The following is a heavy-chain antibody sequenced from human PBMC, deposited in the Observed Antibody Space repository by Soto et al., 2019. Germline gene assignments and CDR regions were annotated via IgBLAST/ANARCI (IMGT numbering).Heavy chain of an antibody. CDR3: AKDNPGRYGDYESTWFEP. CDR2: IYSETTGGST. J-gene: IGHJ5*02. CDR1: GVNVRNNF. Sequence: PGGSLRLSCDASGVNVRNNFMTWVRQAPGKGLEWVSAIYSETTGGSTYYADSVTGRFSVSRDNAKNSLFLQMSSLKPEDTAFYFCAKDNPGRYGDYESTWFEPWGQGTLVTVSS. V-gene: IGHV3-53*05. D-gene: IGHD4-17*01.